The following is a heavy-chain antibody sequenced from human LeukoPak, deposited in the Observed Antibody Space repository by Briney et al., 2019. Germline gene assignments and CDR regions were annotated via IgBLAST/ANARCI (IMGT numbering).Heavy chain of an antibody. D-gene: IGHD4-17*01. CDR1: GFTFSSYA. V-gene: IGHV3-30*04. CDR2: ISYDGSNK. Sequence: PGGSLRLSCAASGFTFSSYAMHWVRQAPGKGLEWVAVISYDGSNKYYADSVKGRFTISRDNSKNTLYLRMNSLRAEDTAVYYCARDLATVTTYMVDWGQGTLVTVSS. J-gene: IGHJ4*02. CDR3: ARDLATVTTYMVD.